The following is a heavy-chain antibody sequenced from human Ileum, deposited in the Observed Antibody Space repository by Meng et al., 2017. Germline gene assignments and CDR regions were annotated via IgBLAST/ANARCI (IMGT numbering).Heavy chain of an antibody. V-gene: IGHV6-1*01. CDR1: GDSVSSTSGA. J-gene: IGHJ4*02. CDR3: ARGWYSSGFHS. CDR2: TFYRSKWND. D-gene: IGHD6-19*01. Sequence: VHWHQLGPATVKPSPLLSTPCSISGDSVSSTSGAWNWIRQSPSRGIEWLGRTFYRSKWNDDFAESVKSRITITTDTSKNQFSLQLNSVTPEDTAVYYCARGWYSSGFHSWGQGTLVTVSS.